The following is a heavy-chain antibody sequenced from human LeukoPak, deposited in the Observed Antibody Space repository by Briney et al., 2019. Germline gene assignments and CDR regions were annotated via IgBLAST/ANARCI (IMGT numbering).Heavy chain of an antibody. V-gene: IGHV3-7*01. CDR3: ARGSRDSSGYRYYLNY. D-gene: IGHD3-22*01. Sequence: PGGSLRLSCAASGFTFSSYWMSWVRQAPGKGLEWVASIKKSAGTEYSVDSLKGRFTISRDNAYNSLYLQMNSLRAEDTAVYFCARGSRDSSGYRYYLNYWGQGTLVTVSS. CDR2: IKKSAGTE. J-gene: IGHJ4*02. CDR1: GFTFSSYW.